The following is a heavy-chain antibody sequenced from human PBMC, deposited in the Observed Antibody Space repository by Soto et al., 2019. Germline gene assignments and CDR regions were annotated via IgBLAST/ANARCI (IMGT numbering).Heavy chain of an antibody. J-gene: IGHJ5*02. D-gene: IGHD6-13*01. Sequence: ASVKVSCKASGGTFSSYAISWVRQAPGQGLEWMGGIIPIFGTANYAQKFQGRVTITADKSTSTAYMELSSLRSEDTAVYYCARGNAAAGTVPLFDPWGQGTLVTVSS. CDR3: ARGNAAAGTVPLFDP. CDR2: IIPIFGTA. V-gene: IGHV1-69*06. CDR1: GGTFSSYA.